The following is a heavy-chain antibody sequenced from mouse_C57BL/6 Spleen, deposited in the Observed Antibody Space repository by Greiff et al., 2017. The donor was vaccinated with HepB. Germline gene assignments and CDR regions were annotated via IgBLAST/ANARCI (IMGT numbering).Heavy chain of an antibody. J-gene: IGHJ1*03. Sequence: EVQLVESGGGLVKPGGSLKLSCAASGFTFSDYGMHWVRQAPEKGLEWVAYISSGSSTIYYADTVKGRFTISRDNATNTLFLQMTGLRSEDTAMYYCAREGCLWYFDVWGTGTTVTVSS. CDR3: AREGCLWYFDV. CDR1: GFTFSDYG. CDR2: ISSGSSTI. V-gene: IGHV5-17*01.